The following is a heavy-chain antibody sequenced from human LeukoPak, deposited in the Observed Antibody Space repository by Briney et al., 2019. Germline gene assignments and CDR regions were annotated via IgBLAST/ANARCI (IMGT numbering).Heavy chain of an antibody. V-gene: IGHV3-43*02. J-gene: IGHJ4*02. CDR3: AKDNIGSGSYLDK. Sequence: PGGSLRLSCAASGFTFDGYAMHWVRQPPGKGLEWVSSISGGATGTYYADSVKGRFTIFRDNRKNSLYLQMNSLRAEDTALYYCAKDNIGSGSYLDKWGKGTRVRVS. D-gene: IGHD1-26*01. CDR1: GFTFDGYA. CDR2: ISGGATGT.